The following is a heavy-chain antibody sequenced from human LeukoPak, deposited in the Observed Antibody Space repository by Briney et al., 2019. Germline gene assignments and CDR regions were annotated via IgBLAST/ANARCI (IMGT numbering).Heavy chain of an antibody. CDR2: IKQDGGEE. CDR1: GFPFSSYW. CDR3: AREDHSNYNY. D-gene: IGHD4-11*01. Sequence: GGSLRLSCAASGFPFSSYWMSWVRQAPGKGLEWVANIKQDGGEEFYVDSVKGRFTISRHNAKNSLYLQMNSLRAEDTAVYYCAREDHSNYNYWGQGTLVTVSS. V-gene: IGHV3-7*01. J-gene: IGHJ4*02.